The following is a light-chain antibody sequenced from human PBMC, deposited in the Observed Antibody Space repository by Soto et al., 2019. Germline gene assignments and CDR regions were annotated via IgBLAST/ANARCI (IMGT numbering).Light chain of an antibody. CDR3: EQYNNVPWT. CDR1: QSVSSN. V-gene: IGKV3-15*01. J-gene: IGKJ1*01. Sequence: VVPQARTALGVSRGESPNLSCRASQSVSSNLAWYQQKPGQAPRLLIYGASTRATGIPARFSGSGSGTEFTLTISSRQSEDFAVHNCEQYNNVPWTVAQGTKVDI. CDR2: GAS.